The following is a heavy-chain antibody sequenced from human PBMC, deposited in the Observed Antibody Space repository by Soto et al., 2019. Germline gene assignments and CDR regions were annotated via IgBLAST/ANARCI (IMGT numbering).Heavy chain of an antibody. J-gene: IGHJ4*02. CDR3: AHRKPWGGGDYFDF. V-gene: IGHV2-5*02. CDR1: VFALTTSGGS. CDR2: IYWDDDK. D-gene: IGHD3-16*01. Sequence: QITLKESGPTLVKPTQTLTLTCTFSVFALTTSGGSVGWIRQPPGKALEWLALIYWDDDKRYSPSLKSRLTTTKEPSKTQLVLTMTNMAPVATATYFCAHRKPWGGGDYFDFWGQGTLVTVSS.